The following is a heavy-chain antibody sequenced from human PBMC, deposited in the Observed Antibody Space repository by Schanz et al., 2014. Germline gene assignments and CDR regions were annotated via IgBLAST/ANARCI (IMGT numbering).Heavy chain of an antibody. CDR3: ARPLGPNYYYYGLDV. CDR2: LNFDETYT. Sequence: EVQLVESGGELIQPGGSLRLSCEASGFTFSRYWMHWVRQAPGKGLEWVSRLNFDETYTSYADSVKGRFTISRDNAKNSLYLQMNSLRAEDTAVYYCARPLGPNYYYYGLDVWGQGTTVTVSS. V-gene: IGHV3-74*01. CDR1: GFTFSRYW. J-gene: IGHJ6*02.